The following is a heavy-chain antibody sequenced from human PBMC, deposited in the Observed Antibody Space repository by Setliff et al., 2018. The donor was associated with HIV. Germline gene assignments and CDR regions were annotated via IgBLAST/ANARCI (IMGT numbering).Heavy chain of an antibody. Sequence: ASVKVSCKTSGYTFNNYGISWVRQAPGQGLEWMGWINTHSGYTNYAQNVQGRVTVTMDTSTSTAYMELRSLKSGDTAVYYCARGKTWLRFLDYWGQGTLVTVSS. J-gene: IGHJ4*02. D-gene: IGHD5-12*01. CDR1: GYTFNNYG. V-gene: IGHV1-18*01. CDR2: INTHSGYT. CDR3: ARGKTWLRFLDY.